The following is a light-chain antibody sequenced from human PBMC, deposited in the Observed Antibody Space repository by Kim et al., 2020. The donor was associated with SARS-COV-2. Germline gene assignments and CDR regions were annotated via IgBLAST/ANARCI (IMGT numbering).Light chain of an antibody. V-gene: IGKV4-1*01. CDR1: QTVLYNANNKNF. Sequence: RATLNYKSRQTVLYNANNKNFLAWYQQKPGHAPKLLIYWASIRESGVSDRFSGSGSETDFTLTISSLQAEDVAVYYCQQYYSTPPSFGQGTKLEI. J-gene: IGKJ2*03. CDR2: WAS. CDR3: QQYYSTPPS.